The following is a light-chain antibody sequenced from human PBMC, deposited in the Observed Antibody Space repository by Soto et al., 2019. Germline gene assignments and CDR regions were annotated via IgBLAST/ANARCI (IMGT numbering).Light chain of an antibody. CDR1: ESISSSY. Sequence: EIVLTQSPCTLSLSPGEGATLSCRASESISSSYLAWYQQRPGQSPRLLIYAASSRAAGIPDRFSGSGSGADFTLTISRLEPEDFAVYYCQLYGGSHMFSFGQGTKLQIK. V-gene: IGKV3-20*01. CDR2: AAS. J-gene: IGKJ2*01. CDR3: QLYGGSHMFS.